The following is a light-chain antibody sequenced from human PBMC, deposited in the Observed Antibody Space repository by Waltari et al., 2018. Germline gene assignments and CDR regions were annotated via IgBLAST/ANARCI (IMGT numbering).Light chain of an antibody. V-gene: IGKV3-20*01. CDR2: GAS. CDR3: QHYVRLPAT. Sequence: EIVLTQSPGTLSLSPGERATLSCRASQRVSRALAWYQQKTGQAPRLLISGASNRATGIPDRFSGSGSGTDFSLTISSLEPEDFAVYYCQHYVRLPATFGQGTKVEIK. CDR1: QRVSRA. J-gene: IGKJ1*01.